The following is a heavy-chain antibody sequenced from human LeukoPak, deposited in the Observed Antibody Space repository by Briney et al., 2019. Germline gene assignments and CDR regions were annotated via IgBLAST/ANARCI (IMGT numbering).Heavy chain of an antibody. J-gene: IGHJ4*02. CDR1: GFTFSSYS. Sequence: GGSRRLSCAASGFTFSSYSMNWVRQAAGKGLEWVSSISSSSSYIYYADSVKGRFTISRDNAKNSLYLQMNSLRAEDTAVYYCARDLAVAGNYWGQGTLVTVSS. D-gene: IGHD6-19*01. CDR2: ISSSSSYI. V-gene: IGHV3-21*01. CDR3: ARDLAVAGNY.